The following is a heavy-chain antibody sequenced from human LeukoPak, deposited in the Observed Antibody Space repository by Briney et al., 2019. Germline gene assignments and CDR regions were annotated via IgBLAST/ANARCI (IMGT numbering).Heavy chain of an antibody. D-gene: IGHD2-15*01. J-gene: IGHJ4*02. CDR2: IYYSGST. CDR1: GGSISSGDYY. CDR3: ALTEVVAATPYY. V-gene: IGHV4-30-4*08. Sequence: SQTLSLTCTVSGGSISSGDYYWSWIRQPPGKGPEWIGYIYYSGSTYYNPSLKSRVTISVDTSKNQFSLKLSSVTAADTAVYYCALTEVVAATPYYWGQGTLVTVSS.